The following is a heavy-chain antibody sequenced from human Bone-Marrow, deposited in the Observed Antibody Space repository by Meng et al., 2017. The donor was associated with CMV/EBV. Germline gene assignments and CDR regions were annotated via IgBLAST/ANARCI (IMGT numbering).Heavy chain of an antibody. CDR1: GYTFTSYD. V-gene: IGHV1-8*01. CDR3: ARGYCSSTSCYWGYYYYYGMDV. Sequence: VKVSCKASGYTFTSYDINWVRQATGQGLEWMGWMNSNSGNTGYAQKFQGRVTMTRNTSISTAYMELSSLRSEDTAVYYCARGYCSSTSCYWGYYYYYGMDVWGQGTTVTVSS. D-gene: IGHD2-2*01. CDR2: MNSNSGNT. J-gene: IGHJ6*02.